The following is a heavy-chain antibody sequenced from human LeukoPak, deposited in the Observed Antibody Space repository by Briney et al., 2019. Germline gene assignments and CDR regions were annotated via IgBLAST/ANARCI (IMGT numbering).Heavy chain of an antibody. CDR1: GFTFSKAW. CDR3: TTSTSGSYFDNWFDP. Sequence: PGGSLRLSCAASGFTFSKAWMSWVRQAPGKGLERVGRIKSKTDGGTTDYAAPVKGRFTISRDDSKNTLYLQMNSLKTEDTAVYYCTTSTSGSYFDNWFDPWGQGTLVTVSS. J-gene: IGHJ5*02. V-gene: IGHV3-15*01. CDR2: IKSKTDGGTT. D-gene: IGHD1-26*01.